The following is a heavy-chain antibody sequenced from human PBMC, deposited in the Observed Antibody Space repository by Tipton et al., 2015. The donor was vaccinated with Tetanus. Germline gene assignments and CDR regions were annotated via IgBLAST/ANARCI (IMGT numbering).Heavy chain of an antibody. CDR2: MSFDGSSE. V-gene: IGHV3-30*15. D-gene: IGHD2-2*02. CDR3: ARDAGYRRNYFDF. Sequence: SLRLSCAASGFSFSDYGMHWVRQAPGKGLEWVAGMSFDGSSESYEDSVRGRFTISRGNFRNTLSLQMRGLGADDTAVYYCARDAGYRRNYFDFWGQGTLVTVSS. J-gene: IGHJ4*02. CDR1: GFSFSDYG.